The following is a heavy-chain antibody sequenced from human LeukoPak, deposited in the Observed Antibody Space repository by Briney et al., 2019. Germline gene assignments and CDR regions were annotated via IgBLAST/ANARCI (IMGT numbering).Heavy chain of an antibody. J-gene: IGHJ3*02. CDR2: IRNKASSYTT. CDR3: AKSFGDYTHDASDI. V-gene: IGHV3-72*01. D-gene: IGHD4-17*01. Sequence: GGSLRLSCAASGFTFSDHYMDWVRQAPGKGLEWVGRIRNKASSYTTEYAASVKGRFTISRDESRNSLYLQTNYLKTEDTAVYYCAKSFGDYTHDASDIWGQGTMVTVSS. CDR1: GFTFSDHY.